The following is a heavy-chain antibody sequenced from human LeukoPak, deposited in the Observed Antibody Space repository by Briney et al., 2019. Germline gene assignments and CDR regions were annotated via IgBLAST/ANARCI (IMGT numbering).Heavy chain of an antibody. CDR2: ISSSSSYI. CDR3: ARDWWGAPRGIVVVPAAIRTGLDV. Sequence: PGGSLRLSCAASGFTFGSYSMNWVRQAPGKGLEWVSSISSSSSYIYYADSVKGRFTISRDNAKNSLYLQMNSLRAEDTAVYYCARDWWGAPRGIVVVPAAIRTGLDVWGKGTTVTVSS. V-gene: IGHV3-21*01. CDR1: GFTFGSYS. D-gene: IGHD2-2*02. J-gene: IGHJ6*04.